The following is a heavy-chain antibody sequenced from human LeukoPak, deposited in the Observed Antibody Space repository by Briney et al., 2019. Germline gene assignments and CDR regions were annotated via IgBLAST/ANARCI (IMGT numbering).Heavy chain of an antibody. CDR1: GFTFSSYG. J-gene: IGHJ4*02. D-gene: IGHD1-26*01. V-gene: IGHV3-30*02. CDR3: AKDLWELPLEGFSFDY. Sequence: PGGSLRLSCAASGFTFSSYGMHWVRQAPGKGLGWVAFIRYDGSNKLYADSVKGRFTISRDNSKNTLYLQMNTLRGEDTAVYYCAKDLWELPLEGFSFDYWGQGTLVTVSS. CDR2: IRYDGSNK.